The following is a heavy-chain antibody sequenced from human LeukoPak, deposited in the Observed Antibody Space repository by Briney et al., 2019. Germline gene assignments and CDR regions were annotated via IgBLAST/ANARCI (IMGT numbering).Heavy chain of an antibody. D-gene: IGHD6-19*01. CDR3: ARVASSGWYGWFDP. CDR1: GYTFTSYG. J-gene: IGHJ5*02. CDR2: ISAYNGNT. V-gene: IGHV1-18*04. Sequence: ASVKVSCKASGYTFTSYGISWVRQAPGQGLEWMGWISAYNGNTNYARKLQGRVTMTTDTSTSTAYMELRSLRSDDTAVYYCARVASSGWYGWFDPWGQGTLVTVSS.